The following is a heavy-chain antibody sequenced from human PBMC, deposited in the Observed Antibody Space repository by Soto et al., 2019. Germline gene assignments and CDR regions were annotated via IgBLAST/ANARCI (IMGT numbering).Heavy chain of an antibody. J-gene: IGHJ4*02. Sequence: KPSETLSLTCTGSGGSISSYCWSWIRQPPGKGLEGIGYICYSGNTNYNPSLKSRVTISVDTSRNQFSLRLSSVTAADTAVYYCARAHRIGDPHFDYWGQGTLVTVSS. V-gene: IGHV4-59*01. D-gene: IGHD4-17*01. CDR3: ARAHRIGDPHFDY. CDR1: GGSISSYC. CDR2: ICYSGNT.